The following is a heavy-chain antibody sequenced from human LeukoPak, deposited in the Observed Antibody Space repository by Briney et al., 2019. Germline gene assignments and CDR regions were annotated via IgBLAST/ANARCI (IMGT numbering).Heavy chain of an antibody. J-gene: IGHJ4*02. Sequence: GRSLRLSCAASGFTFDDYAMHWVRQAPGKGLEWVSGISWNSGSIGYADSVKGRFTISRDNAKNSLYLQMNSLRAEDMALYHCAKDSSGSYYGPGRFFDYWGQGTLVTVSS. V-gene: IGHV3-9*03. CDR1: GFTFDDYA. CDR3: AKDSSGSYYGPGRFFDY. CDR2: ISWNSGSI. D-gene: IGHD1-26*01.